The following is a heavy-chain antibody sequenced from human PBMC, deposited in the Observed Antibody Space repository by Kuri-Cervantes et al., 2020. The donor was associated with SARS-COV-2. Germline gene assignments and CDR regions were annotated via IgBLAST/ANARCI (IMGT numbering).Heavy chain of an antibody. D-gene: IGHD2-2*01. CDR1: GYTFTSYY. CDR2: INPSGGST. V-gene: IGHV1-46*01. J-gene: IGHJ4*02. CDR3: VCCSNTSCSSETFDY. Sequence: ASVKVSCKASGYTFTSYYMHWVRQAPGQGLEWMGIINPSGGSTSYAQKSQGRVTLTMDTSTATVNMELSSLKSEDTAVYYCVCCSNTSCSSETFDYWGQGTLVTVSS.